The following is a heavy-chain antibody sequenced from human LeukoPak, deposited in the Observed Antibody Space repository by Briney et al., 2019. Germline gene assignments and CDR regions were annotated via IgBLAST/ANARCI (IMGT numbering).Heavy chain of an antibody. J-gene: IGHJ4*02. D-gene: IGHD6-13*01. CDR1: GFTFSSYE. Sequence: PGGSLRLSCAASGFTFSSYEMNWVRQAPGKGLEWVANIKQDGSEKYYVDSVKGRFTISRDNAKNSLYLQMNGLRAEDTAVYYCAREVYSSSWYVDYWGQGTLVTVSS. CDR2: IKQDGSEK. V-gene: IGHV3-7*01. CDR3: AREVYSSSWYVDY.